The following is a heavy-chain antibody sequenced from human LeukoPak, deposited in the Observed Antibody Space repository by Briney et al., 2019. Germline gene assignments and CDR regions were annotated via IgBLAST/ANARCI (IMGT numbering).Heavy chain of an antibody. V-gene: IGHV3-7*03. CDR3: AKDRSTTVSNTLGYFDY. Sequence: GGSLRLSCAASGFTFSSYWLSWVRQAPGKGLECVANIKQDGSEKYYVDSVKGRFTISRDSAKNSLYLQMNSLRAEDTAVYYCAKDRSTTVSNTLGYFDYWGQGTLVTVSS. D-gene: IGHD2/OR15-2a*01. CDR1: GFTFSSYW. J-gene: IGHJ4*02. CDR2: IKQDGSEK.